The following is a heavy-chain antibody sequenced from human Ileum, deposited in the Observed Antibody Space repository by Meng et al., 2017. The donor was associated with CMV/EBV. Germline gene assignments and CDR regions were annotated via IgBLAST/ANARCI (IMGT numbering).Heavy chain of an antibody. CDR2: INEHGSRT. D-gene: IGHD1-26*01. V-gene: IGHV3-74*01. Sequence: LSGAASGFTPSRYWMHWVRQAPGKGLMWVSRINEHGSRTDYADSVKGRFTISRDNAKNTLYLQMNSLRAEDTAVYYCARDWSGSDDYWGQGTLVTVSS. CDR3: ARDWSGSDDY. J-gene: IGHJ4*02. CDR1: GFTPSRYW.